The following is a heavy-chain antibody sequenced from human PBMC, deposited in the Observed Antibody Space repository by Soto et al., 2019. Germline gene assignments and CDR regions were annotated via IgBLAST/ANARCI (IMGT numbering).Heavy chain of an antibody. D-gene: IGHD2-2*03. J-gene: IGHJ6*02. V-gene: IGHV4-34*01. CDR2: INHSGST. Sequence: SETLSLTCAVYGGSFIGYYWSWILQPPWKGLEWIGEINHSGSTNYNPSLKSRVTISVDTSKNQFSLKLSSVTAADTAVYYCARRHGYCSSTSCVYYYYYGMDVWGQGTTVTVSS. CDR1: GGSFIGYY. CDR3: ARRHGYCSSTSCVYYYYYGMDV.